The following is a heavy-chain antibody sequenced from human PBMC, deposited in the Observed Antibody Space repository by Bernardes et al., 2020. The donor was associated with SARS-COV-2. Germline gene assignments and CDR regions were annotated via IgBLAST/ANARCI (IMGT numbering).Heavy chain of an antibody. Sequence: GESLKISCRGSGYIFTGYWIGWVRQMPGKGLEWMGTIYPADSETRYSPSFQGQVTFSVDKSINTAYLQWNSLKASDSGIYYCARQLGALLGSGEYWGQGTLVTVSS. CDR2: IYPADSET. CDR3: ARQLGALLGSGEY. V-gene: IGHV5-51*01. D-gene: IGHD3-10*01. CDR1: GYIFTGYW. J-gene: IGHJ4*02.